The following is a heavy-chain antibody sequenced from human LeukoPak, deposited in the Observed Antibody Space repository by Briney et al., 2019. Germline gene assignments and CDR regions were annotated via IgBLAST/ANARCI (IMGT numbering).Heavy chain of an antibody. CDR3: ARAYGSGSYTLLFFDY. CDR1: GYTFTSYY. Sequence: ASVKVSCKASGYTFTSYYMHWVRQAPGQGLEWMGIINPSGGSTSYAQKFQGRVTMTRDTSTSTVYMELSSLRFEDTAVYYCARAYGSGSYTLLFFDYWGQGTLVTVSS. D-gene: IGHD3-10*01. J-gene: IGHJ4*02. CDR2: INPSGGST. V-gene: IGHV1-46*01.